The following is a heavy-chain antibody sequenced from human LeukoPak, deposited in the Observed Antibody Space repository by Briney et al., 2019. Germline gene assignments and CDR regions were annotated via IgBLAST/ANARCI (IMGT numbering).Heavy chain of an antibody. CDR3: AKDRVIVATMGALGY. J-gene: IGHJ4*02. CDR1: GFTFSNYG. Sequence: GGSLRLSCAASGFTFSNYGMSWVRQAPGKGLEWVSTVSGSGGSTYYADPVKGRFTISRDNSKKTLYLQMNSLRAEDTAVYYCAKDRVIVATMGALGYWGQGTLVTVSS. D-gene: IGHD5-12*01. CDR2: VSGSGGST. V-gene: IGHV3-23*01.